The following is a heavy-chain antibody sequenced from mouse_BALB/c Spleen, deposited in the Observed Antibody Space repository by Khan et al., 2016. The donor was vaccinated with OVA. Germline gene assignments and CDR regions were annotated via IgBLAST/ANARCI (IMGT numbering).Heavy chain of an antibody. CDR1: GFTFSSYG. CDR3: ATSYYYGYYFDY. CDR2: ISGDSSTI. V-gene: IGHV5-17*02. D-gene: IGHD1-1*01. Sequence: EGKRGEDGGGLVQPGGSRKLSCAASGFTFSSYGMHWVRQAPEKGLEWVAYISGDSSTIYYTDTVKGRFTISRDNPKNTLSLQMTSLMSEDTAMYYCATSYYYGYYFDYWGPGTTLTVSS. J-gene: IGHJ2*01.